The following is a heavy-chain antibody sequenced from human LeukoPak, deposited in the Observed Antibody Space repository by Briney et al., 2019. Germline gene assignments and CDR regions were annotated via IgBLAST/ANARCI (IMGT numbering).Heavy chain of an antibody. J-gene: IGHJ4*02. CDR1: GFTSSSYT. CDR3: AREDYGGKAY. D-gene: IGHD4-23*01. V-gene: IGHV3-48*02. CDR2: ISPSSSMM. Sequence: GGSLRLSCSASGFTSSSYTMNWIRQAPGKGLEWVSSISPSSSMMHYADSVRGRFTISRDNAKNSLYLQMNSLRDEDTAVYYCAREDYGGKAYWGQGTLVTVSS.